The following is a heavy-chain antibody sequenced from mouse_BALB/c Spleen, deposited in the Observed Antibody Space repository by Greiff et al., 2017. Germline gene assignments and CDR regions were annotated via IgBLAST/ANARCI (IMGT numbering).Heavy chain of an antibody. D-gene: IGHD2-4*01. V-gene: IGHV5-6-5*01. CDR3: ARGGIYYDYDIIPTWFAY. CDR1: GFTFSSYV. Sequence: EVKVVESGGGLVKPGGSLKLSCAASGFTFSSYVMSWVRQTPEKRLEWVASISSGGSTYYPDSVKGRFTISRDNARNILYLQMSSLRSEDTAMYYCARGGIYYDYDIIPTWFAYWGQGTLVTVSA. J-gene: IGHJ3*01. CDR2: ISSGGST.